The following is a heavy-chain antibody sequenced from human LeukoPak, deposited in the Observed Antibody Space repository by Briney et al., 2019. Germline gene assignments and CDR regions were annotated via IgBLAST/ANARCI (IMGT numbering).Heavy chain of an antibody. V-gene: IGHV1-46*01. J-gene: IGHJ6*03. CDR3: ARDGELYGSGSDYYYYYMDV. CDR2: INPSGGST. Sequence: ASVKVSCKASGYTFTSYYMHWVRQAPGQGLEWMGIINPSGGSTSYAQKFQGRVTMTRDTSTSTVYMELSSLRSEDTAVYYCARDGELYGSGSDYYYYYMDVWGKGTTVTVSS. D-gene: IGHD3-10*01. CDR1: GYTFTSYY.